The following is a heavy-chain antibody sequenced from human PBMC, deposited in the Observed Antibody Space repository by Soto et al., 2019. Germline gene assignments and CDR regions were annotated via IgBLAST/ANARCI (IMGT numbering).Heavy chain of an antibody. D-gene: IGHD1-26*01. CDR1: GSTFSGYG. Sequence: QVQLVESGGAGSPPGRSPTLSCAASGSTFSGYGMPGARQAPGKGRGGGAVISYDGSNKYYADSVTGRFTISRDNSKNTLYLQMNSLRAEDTAVYYCAKDRGATFQGGWYLFDYWGQGTLVTVSS. CDR3: AKDRGATFQGGWYLFDY. J-gene: IGHJ4*02. V-gene: IGHV3-30*18. CDR2: ISYDGSNK.